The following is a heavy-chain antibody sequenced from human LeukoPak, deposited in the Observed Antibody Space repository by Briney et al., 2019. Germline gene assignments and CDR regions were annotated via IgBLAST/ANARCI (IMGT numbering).Heavy chain of an antibody. CDR1: GFTFSSYA. CDR3: AKGTYYYDSSGYSRSFYYYYMDV. J-gene: IGHJ6*03. Sequence: GGSLRLSCAASGFTFSSYAMSWVRQAPGKGLEWVSAISGSGGSTYYADSVKGRFTISRDNSKNTLYLQMNSLRAEDTAVYYCAKGTYYYDSSGYSRSFYYYYMDVWGKGTTVTVSS. V-gene: IGHV3-23*01. CDR2: ISGSGGST. D-gene: IGHD3-22*01.